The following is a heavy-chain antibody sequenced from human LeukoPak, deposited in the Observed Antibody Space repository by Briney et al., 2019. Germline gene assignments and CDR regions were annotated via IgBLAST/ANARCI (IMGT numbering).Heavy chain of an antibody. J-gene: IGHJ6*03. V-gene: IGHV4-39*07. CDR1: AFTFSSYS. Sequence: GSLRLSCAASAFTFSSYSMNWVHQPPGKGLEWIGSIYYSGSTYYNPSLKSRVTISVDTSKNQFSLKLSSVTAADTAVYYCARVGYYYYYMDVWGKGTTVTVSS. CDR2: IYYSGST. CDR3: ARVGYYYYYMDV.